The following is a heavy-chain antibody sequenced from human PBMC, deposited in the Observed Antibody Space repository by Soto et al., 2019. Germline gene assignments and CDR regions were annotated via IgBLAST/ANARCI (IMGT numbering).Heavy chain of an antibody. CDR2: INAGNGNT. Sequence: ASVKVSCKASGYTFTSYAMHWVRQAPGQRLEWMGWINAGNGNTKYSQKFQGRVTITRDTSASTAYMELSSLRSEDTAVYYCARELISYDFRSGYVNWFDTWGPGTLVTVSS. CDR1: GYTFTSYA. V-gene: IGHV1-3*01. J-gene: IGHJ5*02. CDR3: ARELISYDFRSGYVNWFDT. D-gene: IGHD3-3*01.